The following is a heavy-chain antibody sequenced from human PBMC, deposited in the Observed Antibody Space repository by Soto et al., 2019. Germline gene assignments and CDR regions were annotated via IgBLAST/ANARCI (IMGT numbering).Heavy chain of an antibody. CDR1: GFTFSSYG. D-gene: IGHD4-17*01. V-gene: IGHV3-30*03. CDR3: ASNYGAIHRWLN. Sequence: QVQLVESGGGVVQPGRSLRLSCAASGFTFSSYGMHWVRQAPGKGLEWVAVISYDGSNKYYADSVKGRFTISRDNSKNQLYLKMNSLRAEDTAVYYCASNYGAIHRWLNWGQGKLVTVSS. J-gene: IGHJ4*02. CDR2: ISYDGSNK.